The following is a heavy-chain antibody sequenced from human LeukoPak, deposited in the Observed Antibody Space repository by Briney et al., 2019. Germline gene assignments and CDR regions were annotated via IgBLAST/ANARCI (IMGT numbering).Heavy chain of an antibody. V-gene: IGHV3-21*01. CDR2: ISSSSNSI. J-gene: IGHJ4*02. Sequence: GGSVRLSCAASGFTFSSYSMNWVRQAPGKGLEWVSSISSSSNSIYYADSVKGRFTISRDNAKNSLYLQMISLRAEDTAVYYCARAICSSTSCYGNDYWGQGTLVTVSS. D-gene: IGHD2-2*01. CDR3: ARAICSSTSCYGNDY. CDR1: GFTFSSYS.